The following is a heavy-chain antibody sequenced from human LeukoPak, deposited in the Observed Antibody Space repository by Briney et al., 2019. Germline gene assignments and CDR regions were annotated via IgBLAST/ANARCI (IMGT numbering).Heavy chain of an antibody. Sequence: ASLKVSCKASGYTFTSYGISWVRQAPGQGLEWMGWISAYNGNTNYAQKLQGRVTMTTDTSTSTAYMEVRSLRSDDTAVYYCARDPRQYSYGYYFDYWGQGTLVTVSS. J-gene: IGHJ4*02. D-gene: IGHD5-18*01. CDR3: ARDPRQYSYGYYFDY. CDR1: GYTFTSYG. V-gene: IGHV1-18*01. CDR2: ISAYNGNT.